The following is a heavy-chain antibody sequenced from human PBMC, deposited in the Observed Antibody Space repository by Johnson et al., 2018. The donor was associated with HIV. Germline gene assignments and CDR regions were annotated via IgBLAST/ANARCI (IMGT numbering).Heavy chain of an antibody. J-gene: IGHJ3*01. CDR3: AKDKFMFLENPVDAFDV. V-gene: IGHV3-20*04. CDR1: GLTFDDYG. CDR2: ISWNRDRT. Sequence: VQVVESGGGVVRPGGSLRLSCAASGLTFDDYGMSWVRQAPGKGLEWVSRISWNRDRTDYADSVKGLFTISRDNSNNTLYLQMNSLSAEDQAVYYCAKDKFMFLENPVDAFDVWGRGTMVTVSS. D-gene: IGHD3-3*01.